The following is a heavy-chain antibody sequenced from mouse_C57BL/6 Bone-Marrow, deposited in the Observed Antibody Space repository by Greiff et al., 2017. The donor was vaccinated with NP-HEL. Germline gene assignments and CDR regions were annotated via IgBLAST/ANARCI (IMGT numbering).Heavy chain of an antibody. CDR3: ARDSEYSNYVLYFDY. V-gene: IGHV5-4*01. J-gene: IGHJ2*01. CDR2: ISDGGSYT. Sequence: EVHLVESGGGLVKPGGSLKLSCAASGFTFSSYAMSWVRQTPEKRLEWVATISDGGSYTYYPDNVKGRFTISRDNAKNNLYLQMSHLKSEDTAMYYCARDSEYSNYVLYFDYWGQGTTLTVSS. D-gene: IGHD2-5*01. CDR1: GFTFSSYA.